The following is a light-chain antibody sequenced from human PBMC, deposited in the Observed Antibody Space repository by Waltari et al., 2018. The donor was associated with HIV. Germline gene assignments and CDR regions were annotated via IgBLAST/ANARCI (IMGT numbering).Light chain of an antibody. J-gene: IGKJ1*01. V-gene: IGKV3-15*01. CDR1: QSVRTK. CDR2: GAS. Sequence: VMTQSPATLSVSPGDRTTLACRASQSVRTKLAWYQQKPGQPPRLLINGASTRATGITARFSGSGSGTEFTLTINSLQSEDYAVYYCQQYDYWPPWTFGQGTKVEMK. CDR3: QQYDYWPPWT.